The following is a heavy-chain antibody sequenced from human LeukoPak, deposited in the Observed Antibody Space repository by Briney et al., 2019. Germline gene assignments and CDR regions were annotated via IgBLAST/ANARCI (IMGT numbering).Heavy chain of an antibody. J-gene: IGHJ6*03. Sequence: SETLSLTCTVSGGSISSYYWSWIRQPAGKGLEWIGRIYTSGSTNYNPSLKSRVTMSVDTSKNQFSLKLSSVTAADTAVYYCAREVSSSWAYYYYMDVWGKGTTVTVSS. CDR2: IYTSGST. D-gene: IGHD6-13*01. V-gene: IGHV4-4*07. CDR1: GGSISSYY. CDR3: AREVSSSWAYYYYMDV.